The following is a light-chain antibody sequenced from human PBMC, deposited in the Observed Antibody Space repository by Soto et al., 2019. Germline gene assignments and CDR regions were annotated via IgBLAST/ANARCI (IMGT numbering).Light chain of an antibody. Sequence: QSVLTQPPSAPGSPGQSVTISCTGTSSDVGGYKYVSWYQQYPGKAPKLMIYEVSKRPSGVPDRFSGSKSGNTASLTVSGLQAEDEADYYCCSYAGRNREVFGTGTKVTVL. CDR2: EVS. CDR1: SSDVGGYKY. V-gene: IGLV2-8*01. J-gene: IGLJ1*01. CDR3: CSYAGRNREV.